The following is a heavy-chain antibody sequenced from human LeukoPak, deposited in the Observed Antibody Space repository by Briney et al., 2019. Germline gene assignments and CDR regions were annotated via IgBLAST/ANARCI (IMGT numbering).Heavy chain of an antibody. V-gene: IGHV1-18*01. CDR1: GYTFTSYG. CDR3: ARAGHYYDSSGYYCDY. Sequence: ASVKVSCKASGYTFTSYGISWVRQAPGQELEWMGWISAYNGNTNYAQKLQGRVTMTTDTSTSTAYMELRSLRSDDTAVYYCARAGHYYDSSGYYCDYWGQGTLVTVSS. D-gene: IGHD3-22*01. CDR2: ISAYNGNT. J-gene: IGHJ4*02.